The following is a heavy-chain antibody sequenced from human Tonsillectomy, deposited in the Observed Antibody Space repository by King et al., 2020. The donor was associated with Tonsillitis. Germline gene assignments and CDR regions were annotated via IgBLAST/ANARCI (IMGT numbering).Heavy chain of an antibody. Sequence: QLVQSGAEVKKPGASVKVSCKVSGYTLTEISMHWVRQAPGKGLEWMGGFDPEDGETLYAQKFKGRLTMTEDTSPDTAYMELSSLRSEDTAVYYCATDRLGPYTFDVRWGQGTLVTVSS. CDR2: FDPEDGET. CDR1: GYTLTEIS. CDR3: ATDRLGPYTFDVR. D-gene: IGHD3-16*01. V-gene: IGHV1-24*01. J-gene: IGHJ4*02.